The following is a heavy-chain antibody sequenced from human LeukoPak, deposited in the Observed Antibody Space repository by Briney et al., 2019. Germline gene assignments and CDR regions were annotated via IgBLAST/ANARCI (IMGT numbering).Heavy chain of an antibody. CDR3: ARDRYGDYFDY. CDR2: ISGSGGST. J-gene: IGHJ4*02. D-gene: IGHD4-17*01. CDR1: GFTFIIYA. Sequence: SGGSLRLSCAASGFTFIIYAMSWVRQAPGKGLEWVSAISGSGGSTDYADSVKGRFTISRDNSKNTLYLQMNSLRAEDTAVYYCARDRYGDYFDYWGQGTRVTVSS. V-gene: IGHV3-23*01.